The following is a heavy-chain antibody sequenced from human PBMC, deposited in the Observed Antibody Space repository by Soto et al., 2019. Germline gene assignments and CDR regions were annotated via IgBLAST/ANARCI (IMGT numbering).Heavy chain of an antibody. Sequence: QVQLGQPGAEWRESGASVRAPCKASGKGFTILDINWWGQPPEQGLEWMGWMQPSSGRTGYAQKFQGRVTMTRDTSINTAYMELSSLTSDDTAFYYCARGVTAGVDYWGQGTLVTVSS. CDR3: ARGVTAGVDY. V-gene: IGHV1-8*01. J-gene: IGHJ4*02. CDR1: GKGFTILD. CDR2: MQPSSGRT. D-gene: IGHD1-26*01.